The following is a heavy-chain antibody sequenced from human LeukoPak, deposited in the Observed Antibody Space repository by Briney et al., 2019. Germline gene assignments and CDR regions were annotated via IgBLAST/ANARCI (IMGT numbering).Heavy chain of an antibody. CDR2: IHTSGTT. CDR1: DVSISTYY. D-gene: IGHD6-19*01. Sequence: SETLSLTCTVSDVSISTYYWNWIRQPAGKGLEWIGRIHTSGTTNYSPSLKSRITMSVGTSKNQFSLNLSSVTAADTAVYYCARARSPNIAVAGACFDYWGQGILVTVSS. V-gene: IGHV4-4*07. J-gene: IGHJ4*02. CDR3: ARARSPNIAVAGACFDY.